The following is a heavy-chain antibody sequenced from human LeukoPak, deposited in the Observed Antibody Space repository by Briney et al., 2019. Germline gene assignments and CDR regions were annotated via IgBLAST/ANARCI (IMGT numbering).Heavy chain of an antibody. CDR1: GFTFSSYS. J-gene: IGHJ4*02. CDR3: AAPSGY. Sequence: GGSLRLSCAASGFTFSSYSMNWVRQAPGKGLEWVSSISSSISYIYYADSVKGRFTISRDNAKNSLYLQMNSLRAEDTAVYYCAAPSGYWGQGTLVTVSS. D-gene: IGHD6-25*01. V-gene: IGHV3-21*01. CDR2: ISSSISYI.